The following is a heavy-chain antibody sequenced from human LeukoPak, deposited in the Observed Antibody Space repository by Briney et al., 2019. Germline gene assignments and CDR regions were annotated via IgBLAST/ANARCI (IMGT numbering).Heavy chain of an antibody. CDR1: GYTFTSYD. CDR3: ARGRASAGGYSGYDWGDWFDP. D-gene: IGHD5-12*01. Sequence: ASVKVSCKASGYTFTSYDINWVRQATGQGLQWMGWVNPNSGHTGYAQKFQGRVTITRDTSISTAYMELSSLRSEDTAVYYCARGRASAGGYSGYDWGDWFDPWGQGTLVTVSS. J-gene: IGHJ5*02. CDR2: VNPNSGHT. V-gene: IGHV1-8*03.